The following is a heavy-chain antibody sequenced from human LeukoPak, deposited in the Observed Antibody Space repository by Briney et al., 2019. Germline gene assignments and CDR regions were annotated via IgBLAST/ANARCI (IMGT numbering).Heavy chain of an antibody. D-gene: IGHD1-26*01. CDR3: AKDLRYSGSPRAFDV. J-gene: IGHJ3*01. V-gene: IGHV3-23*01. CDR1: GFTFSSYA. Sequence: GGSLRLSCAASGFTFSSYAMSWVRQAPGKGLEWVSTISSSGAGTYYADSVKGRFTISRDNSKNTLYLQMNSLRAEDTAIYYCAKDLRYSGSPRAFDVWGQGTMVTVSS. CDR2: ISSSGAGT.